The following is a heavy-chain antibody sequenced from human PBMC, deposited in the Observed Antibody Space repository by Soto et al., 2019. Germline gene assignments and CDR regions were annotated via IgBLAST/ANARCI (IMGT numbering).Heavy chain of an antibody. V-gene: IGHV3-30*18. CDR3: AKEVHCGGGSCSWSEGFDS. J-gene: IGHJ4*01. CDR1: GFIFSSYG. D-gene: IGHD2-15*01. CDR2: ISYEGSHT. Sequence: QVQLVESGAGVVQPGRSLRLSCAASGFIFSSYGMHWVRQAPGKGLEWVAVISYEGSHTYYADSVKGRFTITRDNSKNTLYLQMNSLRPADTGVYYCAKEVHCGGGSCSWSEGFDSWGHGTQLTVSS.